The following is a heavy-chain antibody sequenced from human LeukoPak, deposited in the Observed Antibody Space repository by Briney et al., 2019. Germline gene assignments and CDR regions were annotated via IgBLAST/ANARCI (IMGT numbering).Heavy chain of an antibody. CDR1: GYTFTGYY. CDR3: ARGVMGYQLPNFDY. J-gene: IGHJ4*02. D-gene: IGHD2-2*01. CDR2: INPNSGGT. Sequence: ASVKVSCKASGYTFTGYYMHWVRQAPGQGLEWMGWINPNSGGTNYAQKFQGRVTMTRDTSISTAYMELSRPRSDDTAVYYCARGVMGYQLPNFDYWGQGTLVTVSS. V-gene: IGHV1-2*02.